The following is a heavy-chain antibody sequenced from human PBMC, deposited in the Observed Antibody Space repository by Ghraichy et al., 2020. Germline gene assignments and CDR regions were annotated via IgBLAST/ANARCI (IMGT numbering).Heavy chain of an antibody. J-gene: IGHJ4*02. D-gene: IGHD3-22*01. Sequence: SETLSLTCTVSGGSISSYYWSWIRQPAGKGLEWIGRFYTSGSTNYNPSLKSRVTMSVDTSKNQFSLKLSSVTAAVTAVYYCAGHDSSGYYFYFDYWGQGTLVPVSS. CDR3: AGHDSSGYYFYFDY. CDR2: FYTSGST. V-gene: IGHV4-4*07. CDR1: GGSISSYY.